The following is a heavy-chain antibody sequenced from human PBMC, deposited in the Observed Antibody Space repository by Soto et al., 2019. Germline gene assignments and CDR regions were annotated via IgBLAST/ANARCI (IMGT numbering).Heavy chain of an antibody. V-gene: IGHV4-59*08. J-gene: IGHJ4*02. CDR2: IYYSGST. CDR1: GGSISSSY. Sequence: QVQLQESGPGLVKPSETLSLTCTVSGGSISSSYWSWIRQPPGKGLEWIGYIYYSGSTNYNPSLKSRVTISVDTSKNQFSLKLSSVTAADTAVYYCARRYSSSFDYWGQGTLVTVSS. D-gene: IGHD6-13*01. CDR3: ARRYSSSFDY.